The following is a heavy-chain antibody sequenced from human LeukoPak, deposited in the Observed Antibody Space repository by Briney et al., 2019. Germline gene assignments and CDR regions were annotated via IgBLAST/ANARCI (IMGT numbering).Heavy chain of an antibody. CDR2: IYHSGST. Sequence: ASETLSLTCTVSGGSISSYSWSWIRQPPGKGLEWIGYIYHSGSTYYNPSLKSRVTISVDRSKSQFSLKLSSVTAADTAVYYCARAGDSSGYSVNWFDPWGQGTLVTVSS. J-gene: IGHJ5*02. CDR3: ARAGDSSGYSVNWFDP. CDR1: GGSISSYS. D-gene: IGHD3-22*01. V-gene: IGHV4-30-2*01.